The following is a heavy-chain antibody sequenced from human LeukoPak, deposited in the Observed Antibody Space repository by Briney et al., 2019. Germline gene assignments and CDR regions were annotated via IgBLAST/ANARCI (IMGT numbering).Heavy chain of an antibody. CDR1: GYSFTSYW. CDR2: IYPGDSDT. Sequence: GESLEISWXGSGYSFTSYWIGWVRQLPGKGLEWMGIIYPGDSDTRYSPSFQGQVTISADKSISTAYLQWSSLKASDTAMYYCARQAYYMPGNFDYWGQGTLVTVSS. CDR3: ARQAYYMPGNFDY. D-gene: IGHD3-22*01. J-gene: IGHJ4*02. V-gene: IGHV5-51*01.